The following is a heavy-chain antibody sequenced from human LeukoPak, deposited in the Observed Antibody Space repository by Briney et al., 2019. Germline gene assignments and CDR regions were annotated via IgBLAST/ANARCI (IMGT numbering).Heavy chain of an antibody. CDR2: ISWNSGSI. CDR1: GFTFDDYA. V-gene: IGHV3-9*01. D-gene: IGHD2-2*02. Sequence: PGRSLRLSCAASGFTFDDYAMHWVRQAPGKGLEWVSGISWNSGSIGYADSVKGRSTISRDNAKNSLYLQMNSLRAEDTALYYCAKGYCSSTSCYIDHWGQGTLVTVSS. CDR3: AKGYCSSTSCYIDH. J-gene: IGHJ5*02.